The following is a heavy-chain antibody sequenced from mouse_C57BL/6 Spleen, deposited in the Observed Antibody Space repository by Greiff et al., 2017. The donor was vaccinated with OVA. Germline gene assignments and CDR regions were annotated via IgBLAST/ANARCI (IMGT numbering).Heavy chain of an antibody. D-gene: IGHD2-3*01. J-gene: IGHJ1*03. CDR2: IDPSDSYT. V-gene: IGHV1-69*01. CDR3: ARPDGYYAYWYFDV. Sequence: VQLQQSGAELVMPGASVKLSCKASGYTFTSYWMHWVKQRPGQGLEWIGEIDPSDSYTNYNQKFKGKSTLTVDKSSSTAYMQLSSLTSEDSAVYYCARPDGYYAYWYFDVWGTGTTVTVSS. CDR1: GYTFTSYW.